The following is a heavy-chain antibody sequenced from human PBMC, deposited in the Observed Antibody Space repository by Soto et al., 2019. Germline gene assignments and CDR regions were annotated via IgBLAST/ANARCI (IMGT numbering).Heavy chain of an antibody. CDR1: GDSISVGYY. J-gene: IGHJ6*02. CDR2: VSPSGTT. V-gene: IGHV4-31*03. Sequence: SETLSLTCTVSGDSISVGYYWSWIRQHPGKGLEWIGYVSPSGTTYYNPSLKSRVSISTHRSKNHFSLEVSSVTAADTAVYYCARDRGSYGMDVWGQGTTVIVSS. CDR3: ARDRGSYGMDV.